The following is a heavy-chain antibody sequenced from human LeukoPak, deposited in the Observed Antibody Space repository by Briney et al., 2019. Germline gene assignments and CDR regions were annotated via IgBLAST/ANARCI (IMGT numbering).Heavy chain of an antibody. CDR1: GSFFTTYW. J-gene: IGHJ4*02. Sequence: GGALQISCKASGSFFTTYWIGWVRRLPGKGLVGRGIIYPGDSVTRYSPPIQGQVPSAADKSISTAYLQWSSLQASDTAVYYCARLGLYSGGWYYFDYWGQGTLVTVPS. CDR2: IYPGDSVT. D-gene: IGHD6-19*01. CDR3: ARLGLYSGGWYYFDY. V-gene: IGHV5-51*01.